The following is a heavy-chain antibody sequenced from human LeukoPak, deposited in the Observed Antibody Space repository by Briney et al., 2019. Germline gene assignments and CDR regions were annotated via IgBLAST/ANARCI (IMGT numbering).Heavy chain of an antibody. CDR1: GYSISCGYY. Sequence: SETLSLTCTVSGYSISCGYYWGWIRQPPGKGLEWIGSIYHSGSTYYNPSLKSRVTISVDTSRNQFSLKLSSVTAADTAVYYCARVAGTQQLDYWGQGTLVTVSS. CDR2: IYHSGST. CDR3: ARVAGTQQLDY. V-gene: IGHV4-38-2*02. J-gene: IGHJ4*02. D-gene: IGHD6-13*01.